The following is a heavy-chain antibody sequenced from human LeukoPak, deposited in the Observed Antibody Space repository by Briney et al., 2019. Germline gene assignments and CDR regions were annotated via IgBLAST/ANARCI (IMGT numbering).Heavy chain of an antibody. CDR3: ATRNSRGN. CDR1: GFTFSNFW. Sequence: PGGSLRLSCAASGFTFSNFWMNWIRQAPGKGLEWVSYISSSGSSTYYADSVKGRFTISRDNAMNSLYLQMNSLRAEDTAVYYCATRNSRGNWGQGILVTVSS. CDR2: ISSSGSST. D-gene: IGHD2/OR15-2a*01. V-gene: IGHV3-11*01. J-gene: IGHJ4*02.